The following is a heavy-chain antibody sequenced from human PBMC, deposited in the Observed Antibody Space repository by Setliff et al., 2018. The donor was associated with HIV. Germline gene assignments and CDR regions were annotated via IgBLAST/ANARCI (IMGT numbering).Heavy chain of an antibody. D-gene: IGHD4-17*01. V-gene: IGHV4-59*11. CDR2: IYYTRIP. Sequence: SETLSLTCTVSGTSINSHYWSWIRQTPGKGLQWIGLIYYTRIPTYNPSLEGRVTLSVDASKNQFSLNLTSVTAADSAVYFRARRAGPYTTGRYFDSWGRGTLVTVSS. CDR3: ARRAGPYTTGRYFDS. J-gene: IGHJ4*02. CDR1: GTSINSHY.